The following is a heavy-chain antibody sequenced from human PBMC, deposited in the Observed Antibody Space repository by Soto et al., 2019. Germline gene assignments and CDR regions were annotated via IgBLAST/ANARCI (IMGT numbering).Heavy chain of an antibody. CDR1: GGTFSSYA. CDR2: IIPIFGTA. CDR3: ARTQTDYYDSSGYYRPFDY. V-gene: IGHV1-69*13. J-gene: IGHJ4*02. Sequence: GASVKVSCKASGGTFSSYAISWVRRAPGQGLEWMGGIIPIFGTANYAQKFQGRVTITADESTSTAYMELSSLRSEDTAVYYCARTQTDYYDSSGYYRPFDYWGQGTLVTVSS. D-gene: IGHD3-22*01.